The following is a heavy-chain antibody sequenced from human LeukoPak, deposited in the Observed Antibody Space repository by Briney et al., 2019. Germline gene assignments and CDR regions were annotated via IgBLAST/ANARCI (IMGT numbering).Heavy chain of an antibody. D-gene: IGHD1-26*01. CDR3: ARVVGATSGSGDY. Sequence: HTGGSLRLSCVASGFIFSSYGMHWVRQAPGKGLEWVAVISYDGRNKDYADSVKGRFTISRDNSKNTLYLQMNSLRAEDTAVYYCARVVGATSGSGDYWGQGTLVTVSS. CDR2: ISYDGRNK. J-gene: IGHJ4*02. CDR1: GFIFSSYG. V-gene: IGHV3-30*03.